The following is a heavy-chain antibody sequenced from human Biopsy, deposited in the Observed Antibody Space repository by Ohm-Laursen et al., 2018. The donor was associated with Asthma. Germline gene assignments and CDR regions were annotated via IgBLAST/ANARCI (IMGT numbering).Heavy chain of an antibody. CDR3: ARKAGSCISRTCYSLDF. CDR1: GGTFNTYV. V-gene: IGHV1-69*13. CDR2: INSVFGTT. D-gene: IGHD2-2*01. J-gene: IGHJ4*02. Sequence: SVKVSCKTLGGTFNTYVIGWVRQAPGQGLEWMGGINSVFGTTTYPQKFQDRVTITADDSTSTVYMELSSLRSEDTAVYYCARKAGSCISRTCYSLDFWGQGTLVTFSS.